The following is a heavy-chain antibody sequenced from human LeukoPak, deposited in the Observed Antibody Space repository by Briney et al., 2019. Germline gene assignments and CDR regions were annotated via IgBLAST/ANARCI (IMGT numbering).Heavy chain of an antibody. CDR1: GYTFTGYY. V-gene: IGHV1-2*02. J-gene: IGHJ3*02. CDR2: INPNSGGT. CDR3: ARDKVYDSSARAFDI. Sequence: ASVKVSCKASGYTFTGYYMHWVRQAPGQGLEWMGWINPNSGGTNYAQKFQGRVTMTRDTSISTAYMELSRLRSDDTAVYYCARDKVYDSSARAFDIWGQGTMVTVSS. D-gene: IGHD3-22*01.